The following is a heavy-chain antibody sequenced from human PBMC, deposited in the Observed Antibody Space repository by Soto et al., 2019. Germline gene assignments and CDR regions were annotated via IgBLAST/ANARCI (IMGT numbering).Heavy chain of an antibody. CDR3: ARPGRTGTGIWFDP. CDR2: IYSGGST. Sequence: EVQLVESGGGLVQPGGSLRLSCAASGFTVSSNYMSWVRQAPGKGLEWVSVIYSGGSTYYADSVKGRFTISRHNSKNTLYLQMNSLRAEDTAVYYCARPGRTGTGIWFDPWGQGTLVTVSS. CDR1: GFTVSSNY. V-gene: IGHV3-53*04. J-gene: IGHJ5*02. D-gene: IGHD1-1*01.